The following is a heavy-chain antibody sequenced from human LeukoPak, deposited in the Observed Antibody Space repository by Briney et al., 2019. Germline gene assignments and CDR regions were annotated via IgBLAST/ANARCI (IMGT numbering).Heavy chain of an antibody. CDR1: GGSFSGYY. V-gene: IGHV4-34*01. CDR2: INHSGST. J-gene: IGHJ4*02. D-gene: IGHD6-13*01. Sequence: SETMSLTCAVYGGSFSGYYWSWVRQPPGKGLEWIGEINHSGSTNYNPSLKSRVTISVDTSKNQFSLKLSSVTAADTAVYYCARGRGSSIDYWGQGTLVTVSS. CDR3: ARGRGSSIDY.